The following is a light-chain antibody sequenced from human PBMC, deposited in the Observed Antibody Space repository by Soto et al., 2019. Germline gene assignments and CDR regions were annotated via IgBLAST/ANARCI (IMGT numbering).Light chain of an antibody. CDR3: ATWDDSLSGPV. CDR1: SSNIGSKY. CDR2: RNN. V-gene: IGLV1-47*01. J-gene: IGLJ3*02. Sequence: QSVLTQPPSASGTPGQRVTISCSGSSSNIGSKYVYWYQQLPGTAPKLLIYRNNQRPSGVPDRFSGSKSGTSASLAISGLRSEDEADYHCATWDDSLSGPVFGGGTKVTVL.